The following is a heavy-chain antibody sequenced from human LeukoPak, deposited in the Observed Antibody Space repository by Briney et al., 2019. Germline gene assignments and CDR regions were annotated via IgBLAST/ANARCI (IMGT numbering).Heavy chain of an antibody. J-gene: IGHJ3*02. V-gene: IGHV1-69*04. CDR2: IIPILGIA. Sequence: GASVKVSCKASGGTFSSYAISWVRQAPGQGLEWMGRIIPILGIANYAQKFQGRVTITADKSTSTAYMELSSLRSEDTAVYYCAREAPQAAFDIWGQGTMVTVSS. CDR3: AREAPQAAFDI. CDR1: GGTFSSYA. D-gene: IGHD6-6*01.